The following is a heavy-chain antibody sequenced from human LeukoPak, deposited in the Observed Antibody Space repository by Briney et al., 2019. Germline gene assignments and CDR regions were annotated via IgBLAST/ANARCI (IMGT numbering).Heavy chain of an antibody. J-gene: IGHJ3*02. Sequence: SETLSLTCAVSGGSVNSGGYSWSWFRQPPGKGLEWIGYIYQSGSTSYNPSLKSRVTISLDRSKNQFSLNLNSVTAADTAVYYCARDRGSHGAFDIWGQGTMVTVSS. CDR3: ARDRGSHGAFDI. CDR2: IYQSGST. V-gene: IGHV4-30-2*01. D-gene: IGHD2-15*01. CDR1: GGSVNSGGYS.